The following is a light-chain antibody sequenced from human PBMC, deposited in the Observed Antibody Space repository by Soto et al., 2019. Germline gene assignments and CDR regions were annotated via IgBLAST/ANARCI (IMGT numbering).Light chain of an antibody. CDR3: CSYAGSSTF. Sequence: QSVLTQPASVSGSPGQSITISCTGTSSDVGSYNLVSWYQQHPGKAPKLMIYEVSKRPSGVSNRFSGSKSGNTASLTISGLQAEDEADYYCCSYAGSSTFFGNGTKVTVL. V-gene: IGLV2-23*02. J-gene: IGLJ1*01. CDR1: SSDVGSYNL. CDR2: EVS.